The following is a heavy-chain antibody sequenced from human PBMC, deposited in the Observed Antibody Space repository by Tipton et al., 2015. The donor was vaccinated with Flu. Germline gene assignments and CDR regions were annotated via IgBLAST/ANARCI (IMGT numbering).Heavy chain of an antibody. CDR3: ARAMRRGGNRAYYGMDV. CDR2: IIPIFGTA. CDR1: GGTFSSYA. Sequence: VQLVQSGAEVKKPGSSVKVSCKASGGTFSSYAISWVRQAPGQGLEWMGGIIPIFGTANYAQKFQGRVTITADESTSTAYMELSSLRSEDTAVYYCARAMRRGGNRAYYGMDVWGQGTTVTVSS. J-gene: IGHJ6*02. V-gene: IGHV1-69*12. D-gene: IGHD4-23*01.